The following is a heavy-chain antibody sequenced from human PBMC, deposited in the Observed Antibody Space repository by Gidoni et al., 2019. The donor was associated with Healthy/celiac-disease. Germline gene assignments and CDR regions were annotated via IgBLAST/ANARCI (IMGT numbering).Heavy chain of an antibody. D-gene: IGHD3-9*01. CDR3: TTVGPVLRYFDWSPLGPDY. Sequence: EVQLVESGGGLVKPGGSLRLSCAASGFTFSNAWMSWVRQAPGKGLEWVGRIKSKTDGGTTDYAAPVKGRFTISRDDSKNTLYLQMNSLKTEDAAVYYCTTVGPVLRYFDWSPLGPDYWGQGTLVTVSS. CDR1: GFTFSNAW. J-gene: IGHJ4*02. V-gene: IGHV3-15*01. CDR2: IKSKTDGGTT.